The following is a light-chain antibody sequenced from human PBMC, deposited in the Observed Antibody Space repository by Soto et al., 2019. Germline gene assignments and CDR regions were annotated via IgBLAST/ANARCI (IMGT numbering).Light chain of an antibody. CDR2: GAS. CDR1: QSVSSSY. Sequence: EMVLTQSPGTLSLSPGERATLSCRARQSVSSSYLAWYQQKPGQAPRLLIYGASSRATGIPDRFSGSGSGTDFSLTIIRLEPEDFAVYYCQQYGSSPLTFGGGTKVEIK. CDR3: QQYGSSPLT. V-gene: IGKV3-20*01. J-gene: IGKJ4*01.